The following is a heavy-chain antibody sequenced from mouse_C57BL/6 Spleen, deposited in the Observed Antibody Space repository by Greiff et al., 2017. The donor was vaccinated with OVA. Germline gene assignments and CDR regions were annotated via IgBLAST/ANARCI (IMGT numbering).Heavy chain of an antibody. V-gene: IGHV5-16*01. CDR3: ARSYYYGSSCAMDY. D-gene: IGHD1-1*01. CDR2: INYDGSST. CDR1: GFTFSDYY. J-gene: IGHJ4*01. Sequence: EVQRVESEGGLVQPGSSMKLSCTASGFTFSDYYMAWVRQVPEKGLEWVANINYDGSSTYYLDSLKSRFIISRDNAKNILYLQMSSLKSEDTATYYCARSYYYGSSCAMDYWGQGTSVTVSS.